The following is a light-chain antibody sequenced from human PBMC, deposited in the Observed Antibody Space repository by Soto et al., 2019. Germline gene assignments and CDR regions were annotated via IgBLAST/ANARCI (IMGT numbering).Light chain of an antibody. CDR3: QKHNSYSTWT. J-gene: IGKJ1*01. CDR1: QTISTW. CDR2: DAS. Sequence: DIQMTHSPSTLSASVLYIVTITFRSSQTISTWLAWYQQKPGKAPKLLIYDASSLESGVPSRFSGSGSGTEFTLTISSLQPGDFATYYCQKHNSYSTWTFGQGTKVDIK. V-gene: IGKV1-5*01.